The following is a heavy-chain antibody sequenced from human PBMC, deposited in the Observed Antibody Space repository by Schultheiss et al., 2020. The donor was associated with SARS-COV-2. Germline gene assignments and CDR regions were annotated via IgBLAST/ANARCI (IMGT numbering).Heavy chain of an antibody. CDR1: GYTFTGYY. V-gene: IGHV1-46*03. Sequence: ASVKVSCKASGYTFTGYYMHWVRQAPGQGLEWMGIINPSGGSTSYAQKFQGRVTMTRDTSTSTVYMELSSLRSEDTAVYYCASTLRFLEWPLGWFDPWGQGTLVTVSS. CDR2: INPSGGST. J-gene: IGHJ5*02. D-gene: IGHD3-3*01. CDR3: ASTLRFLEWPLGWFDP.